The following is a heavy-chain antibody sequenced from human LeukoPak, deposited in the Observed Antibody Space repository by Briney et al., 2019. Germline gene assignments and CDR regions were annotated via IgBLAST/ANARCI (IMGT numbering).Heavy chain of an antibody. D-gene: IGHD2-21*02. CDR2: IRYDGSNK. Sequence: GGSLRLSCAASGFTFSSYGIHWVRQAPGKGLEWVAFIRYDGSNKYYADSVKGRFTISRDNSKNTLYLQMNSLRAEDTAVYYCAKARLTGGDPFDYWGQGTLVTVSS. CDR3: AKARLTGGDPFDY. J-gene: IGHJ4*02. CDR1: GFTFSSYG. V-gene: IGHV3-30*02.